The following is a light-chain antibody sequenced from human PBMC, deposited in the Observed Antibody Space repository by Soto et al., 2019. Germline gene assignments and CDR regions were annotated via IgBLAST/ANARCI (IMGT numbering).Light chain of an antibody. J-gene: IGLJ3*02. CDR3: NSYTSAKTEV. Sequence: QSALTQPASVSGSPGQSITISCTGTSSDVGAYNYVSWYQHHAGKAPRLIIYEVSNRPSGVSSRFSGSKSGNTASLTISGLQAEDEADYYCNSYTSAKTEVFGGGTKLTVL. CDR2: EVS. V-gene: IGLV2-14*01. CDR1: SSDVGAYNY.